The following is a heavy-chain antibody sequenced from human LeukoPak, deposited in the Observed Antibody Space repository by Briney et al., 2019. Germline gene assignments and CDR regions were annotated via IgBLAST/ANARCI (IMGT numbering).Heavy chain of an antibody. CDR2: IYYSGST. CDR3: AKGYDRLSPFDY. CDR1: SGSISSSSYY. D-gene: IGHD3-22*01. Sequence: SETLSLTCAVSSGSISSSSYYWDWIRQPPGKGLEWIASIYYSGSTYYNPSLKSRVTMSVDTSKNQFSLKLSSVTAADTAVYYCAKGYDRLSPFDYWGQGTLVTVSS. J-gene: IGHJ4*02. V-gene: IGHV4-39*07.